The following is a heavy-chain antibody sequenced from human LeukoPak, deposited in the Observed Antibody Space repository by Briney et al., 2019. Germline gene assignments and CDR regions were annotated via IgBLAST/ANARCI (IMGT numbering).Heavy chain of an antibody. D-gene: IGHD3-22*01. CDR3: ARTADYYDSSGRGDGFDY. CDR1: GYTFTSYY. CDR2: INPSGGST. V-gene: IGHV1-46*01. Sequence: ASVKVSCKASGYTFTSYYMHWVRQAPGQGLEWMGIINPSGGSTSYAQKFQGRVTMTRDTSISTAYMELSRLRSDDTAVYYCARTADYYDSSGRGDGFDYWGQGTLVTVSS. J-gene: IGHJ4*02.